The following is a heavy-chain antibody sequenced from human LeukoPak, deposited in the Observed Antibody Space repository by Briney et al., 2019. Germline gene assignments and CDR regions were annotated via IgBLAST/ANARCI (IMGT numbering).Heavy chain of an antibody. CDR3: APPSGSIILDGFDI. CDR2: INPSSGGT. Sequence: ASVKVSCKASGYTFTGYDMHWVRQAPGQGLEWMGGINPSSGGTNYAQKVQGRVTMTRATSISTAYLELSRLRSDDTAVYYCAPPSGSIILDGFDIWGEGTMVTVSS. V-gene: IGHV1-2*02. CDR1: GYTFTGYD. D-gene: IGHD3-10*01. J-gene: IGHJ3*02.